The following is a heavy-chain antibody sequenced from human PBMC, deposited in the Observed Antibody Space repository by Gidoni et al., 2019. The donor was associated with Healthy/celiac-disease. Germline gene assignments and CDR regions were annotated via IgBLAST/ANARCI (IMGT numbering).Heavy chain of an antibody. V-gene: IGHV4-31*03. CDR3: ARAVYYYDSSGYYYYFDY. Sequence: QVQLQESGPGLVKPSQTLSLTCTVSGGSIRSGGYYWSWIRQHPGKGLEWIGYIYYSGSTYYNPSLKSRVTISVDTSKNQFSLKLSSVTAADTAVYYCARAVYYYDSSGYYYYFDYWGQGTLVTVSS. J-gene: IGHJ4*02. CDR1: GGSIRSGGYY. D-gene: IGHD3-22*01. CDR2: IYYSGST.